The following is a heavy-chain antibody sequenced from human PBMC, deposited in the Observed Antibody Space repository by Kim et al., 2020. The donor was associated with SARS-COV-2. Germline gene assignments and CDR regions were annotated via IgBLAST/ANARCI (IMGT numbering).Heavy chain of an antibody. V-gene: IGHV4-59*09. Sequence: PSLKGRVTISVGTSKNQFSLKLSSVTAADTAVYYCARGAKNWNDEGRFDYWGQGTLVTVSS. J-gene: IGHJ4*02. CDR3: ARGAKNWNDEGRFDY. D-gene: IGHD1-1*01.